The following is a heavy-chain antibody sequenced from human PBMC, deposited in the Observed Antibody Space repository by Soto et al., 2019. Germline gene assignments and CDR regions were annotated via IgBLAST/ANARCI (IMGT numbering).Heavy chain of an antibody. CDR2: ISGSGGST. J-gene: IGHJ4*02. CDR3: AKGPGYSSGLYYFDY. V-gene: IGHV3-23*01. D-gene: IGHD6-19*01. Sequence: GGSLRLSCAASGFTFSSYWMHWVRQAPGKGLEWVSAISGSGGSTYYADSVKGRFTISRDNSKNTLYLQMNSLRAEDTAVYYCAKGPGYSSGLYYFDYWGQGTLVTVSS. CDR1: GFTFSSYW.